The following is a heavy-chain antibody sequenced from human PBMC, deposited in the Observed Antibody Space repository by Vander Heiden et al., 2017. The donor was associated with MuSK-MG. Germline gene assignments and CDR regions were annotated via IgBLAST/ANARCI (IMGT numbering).Heavy chain of an antibody. CDR1: GGSFSGYY. CDR2: INHSGST. D-gene: IGHD2-2*01. CDR3: AREERVPAAIKYNWFDP. J-gene: IGHJ5*02. Sequence: QVQLQQWGAGLLKPSETLSLTCAVYGGSFSGYYWSWIRQPPGKGLEWIGEINHSGSTNYNPSLKSRVTISVDTSKNQFSLKLSSVTAADTAVYYCAREERVPAAIKYNWFDPWGQGTLVTVSS. V-gene: IGHV4-34*01.